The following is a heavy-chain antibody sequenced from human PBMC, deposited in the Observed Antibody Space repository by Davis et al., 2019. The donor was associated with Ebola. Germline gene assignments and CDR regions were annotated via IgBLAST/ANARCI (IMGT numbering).Heavy chain of an antibody. CDR2: INPSGGST. CDR1: GYTFTGYY. Sequence: AASVKVSCKASGYTFTGYYMHWVRQAPGQGLEWMGIINPSGGSTSYAQKFQGRATMTRDTSTSTVYMELSSLRSEDTAVYYCATSSDSSGHYDYWGQGTLVTVSS. V-gene: IGHV1-46*01. D-gene: IGHD3-22*01. J-gene: IGHJ4*02. CDR3: ATSSDSSGHYDY.